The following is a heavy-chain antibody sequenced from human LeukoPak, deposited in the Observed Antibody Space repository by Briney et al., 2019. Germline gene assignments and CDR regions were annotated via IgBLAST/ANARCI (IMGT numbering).Heavy chain of an antibody. CDR3: ARDRGWFGATDY. CDR1: GFTFTNYE. Sequence: GGSLRLSCAVSGFTFTNYEMNWGRQAPGKGLEWISFISISSKVIYYADSVKGRFTISRDNARNALYLQMNGLRVDDTAVYYCARDRGWFGATDYWGQGVLVTVSS. J-gene: IGHJ4*02. V-gene: IGHV3-48*03. CDR2: ISISSKVI. D-gene: IGHD3-10*01.